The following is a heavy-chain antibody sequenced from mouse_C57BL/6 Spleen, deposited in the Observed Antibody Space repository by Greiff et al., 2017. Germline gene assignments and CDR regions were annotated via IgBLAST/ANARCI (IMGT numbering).Heavy chain of an antibody. V-gene: IGHV1-42*01. Sequence: VQLQQSGPELVKPGASVKISCKASGYSFTGYYMNWVKQSPEKSLEWIGEINPSTGGTTYNQKFKAKATLTVDKSSSTAYMQLKSLTSEDSAVYYCATRGITTVVEKAWFAYWGQGTLVTVSA. CDR3: ATRGITTVVEKAWFAY. D-gene: IGHD1-1*01. J-gene: IGHJ3*01. CDR2: INPSTGGT. CDR1: GYSFTGYY.